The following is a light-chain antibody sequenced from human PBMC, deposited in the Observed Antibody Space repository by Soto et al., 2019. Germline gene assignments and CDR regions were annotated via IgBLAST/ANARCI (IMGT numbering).Light chain of an antibody. Sequence: EVVLTQSPGTLSLSPGERASLSCRASQNIXRYFLAWYQHKPGQAPRLLXACAARRATGSPDRLSGAGSATDFTLTISRLEPDYFALYYCQQHEIIPSTFGQGTRLEIK. J-gene: IGKJ5*01. CDR3: QQHEIIPST. CDR1: QNIXRYF. V-gene: IGKV3-20*01. CDR2: CAA.